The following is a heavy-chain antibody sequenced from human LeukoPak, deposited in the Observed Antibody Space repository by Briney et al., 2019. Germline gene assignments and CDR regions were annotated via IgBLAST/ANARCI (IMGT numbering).Heavy chain of an antibody. Sequence: ASVKVSCKASGYTFTRYYMHWVRQAPGQGLEWMGWINPKSGGTKYAQKFQGRVTMTRDTSIRTAYMELSRLRSDETAVYYCARGTRYGSGSYTFGYWGQGPLVTVSS. J-gene: IGHJ4*02. CDR1: GYTFTRYY. CDR2: INPKSGGT. V-gene: IGHV1-2*02. D-gene: IGHD3-10*01. CDR3: ARGTRYGSGSYTFGY.